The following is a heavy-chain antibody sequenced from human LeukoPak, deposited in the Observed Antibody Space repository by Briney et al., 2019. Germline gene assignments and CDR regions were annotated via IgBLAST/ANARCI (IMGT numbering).Heavy chain of an antibody. Sequence: GGSLRLSCSASGFTFSSYAMFWVRQAPGKGLEYVSGISSNGGSTYYADSVKGRFTISRDNSKNTLYLQMNSLRAEDTAVYYCAKAPYVLRFLEWLTHFDYWGQGTLVTVSS. CDR1: GFTFSSYA. V-gene: IGHV3-64*04. CDR2: ISSNGGST. D-gene: IGHD3-3*01. CDR3: AKAPYVLRFLEWLTHFDY. J-gene: IGHJ4*02.